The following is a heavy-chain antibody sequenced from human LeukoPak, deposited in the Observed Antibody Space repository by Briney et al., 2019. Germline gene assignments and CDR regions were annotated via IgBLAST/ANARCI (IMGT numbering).Heavy chain of an antibody. V-gene: IGHV4-59*01. CDR3: ATKPPSGPYFDY. D-gene: IGHD3-10*01. CDR2: IYYSGST. J-gene: IGHJ4*02. Sequence: SETLSLTCTVSGGSISSYYWSWIRQPPGKGLEWIGYIYYSGSTNYNPSLKSRVTISVDASKNQFSLTVKSVTAADTAVYYCATKPPSGPYFDYWGPGTLVTVSS. CDR1: GGSISSYY.